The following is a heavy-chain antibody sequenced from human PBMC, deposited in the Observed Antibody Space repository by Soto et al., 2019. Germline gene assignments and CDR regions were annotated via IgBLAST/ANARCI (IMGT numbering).Heavy chain of an antibody. V-gene: IGHV3-30*03. CDR2: SSYDGRET. D-gene: IGHD3-10*01. Sequence: GGSLRLACAASDFDFSSYGIHWVRQAPGKGLEWVAASSYDGRETFYADSAKGRFTVSKEMSKNTAFLQMNALRHEDTAVYFCARDSGWPILNFDNWGQGTPVTVSS. J-gene: IGHJ4*02. CDR3: ARDSGWPILNFDN. CDR1: DFDFSSYG.